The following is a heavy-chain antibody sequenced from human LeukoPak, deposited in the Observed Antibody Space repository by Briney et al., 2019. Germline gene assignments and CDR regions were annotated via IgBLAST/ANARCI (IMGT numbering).Heavy chain of an antibody. D-gene: IGHD6-19*01. V-gene: IGHV4-38-2*01. CDR3: ATITISGNVWSFSDLRIDF. J-gene: IGHJ4*02. Sequence: SETLSLTCAASGYSISSGYYWGWIPQPPGKGLEWIGSMYHSGSTYYNPSLKSRVSISLDTSKNQVSLNLTSVTAADTAVYYCATITISGNVWSFSDLRIDFWGQGTLVTVSS. CDR1: GYSISSGYY. CDR2: MYHSGST.